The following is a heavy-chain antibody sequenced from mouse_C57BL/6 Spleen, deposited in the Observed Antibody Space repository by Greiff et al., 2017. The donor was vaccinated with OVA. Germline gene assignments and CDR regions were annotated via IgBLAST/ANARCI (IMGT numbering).Heavy chain of an antibody. CDR3: AKEEGDNYGSMGY. D-gene: IGHD1-1*01. V-gene: IGHV1-82*01. Sequence: VQLQQSGPELVKPGASVKISCKASGYAFSSSWMNWVKQRPGKGLEWIGRIYPGDGDTNDNGKFKGKATLTADKSSSTAYMQLSSLTSEDSAVYYCAKEEGDNYGSMGYWGQGTTLTVSS. J-gene: IGHJ2*01. CDR2: IYPGDGDT. CDR1: GYAFSSSW.